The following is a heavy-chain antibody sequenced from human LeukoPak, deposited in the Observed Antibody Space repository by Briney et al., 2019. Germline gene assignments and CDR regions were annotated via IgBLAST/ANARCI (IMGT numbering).Heavy chain of an antibody. Sequence: GGSLRLSCAASGFTFSNYWMTWVRQVPGKGLEWVASIKEDGSDRYNVDSVKGRFTISRGNAKNSLSLQMSSLRAEDTAVYYCASTLTFDNWGLGILVTVSS. J-gene: IGHJ3*02. CDR1: GFTFSNYW. CDR3: ASTLTFDN. CDR2: IKEDGSDR. V-gene: IGHV3-7*01.